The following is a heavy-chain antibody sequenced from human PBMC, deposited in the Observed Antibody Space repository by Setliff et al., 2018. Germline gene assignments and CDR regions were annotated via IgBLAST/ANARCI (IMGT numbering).Heavy chain of an antibody. CDR1: GGSIRTYY. D-gene: IGHD6-25*01. Sequence: NPSETLSLTCTVSGGSIRTYYWSWIRQPPGKGLGYIGYIYYSGSTNYNPSLKSRVTISLDTSKNQFSLNLSSVTAADTAVYYCARDRGVHGFDPWGQGTLVTVSS. J-gene: IGHJ5*02. CDR2: IYYSGST. V-gene: IGHV4-59*01. CDR3: ARDRGVHGFDP.